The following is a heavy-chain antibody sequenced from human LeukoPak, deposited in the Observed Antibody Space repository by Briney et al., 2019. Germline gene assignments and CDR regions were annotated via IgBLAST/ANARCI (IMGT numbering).Heavy chain of an antibody. D-gene: IGHD5-18*01. Sequence: PGGSLRLSCVVSGFSINNNGLSWFRQAPGKGLEWVSDMSGVGNTYYADSVKGRFTISRDNSKNTLYLQMNSLRAEDTAVYYCAKDGDTAPGAYWGQGTLVTVSS. V-gene: IGHV3-23*01. CDR3: AKDGDTAPGAY. J-gene: IGHJ4*02. CDR1: GFSINNNG. CDR2: MSGVGNT.